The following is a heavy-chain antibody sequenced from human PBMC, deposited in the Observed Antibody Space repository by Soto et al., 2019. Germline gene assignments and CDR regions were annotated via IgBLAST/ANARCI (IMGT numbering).Heavy chain of an antibody. CDR3: ARDTGTYPYYFDY. CDR2: IHHSGST. D-gene: IGHD1-26*01. CDR1: GGSISSGENF. V-gene: IGHV4-30-4*01. Sequence: ASETLSLTCTVSGGSISSGENFWNWIRQSPGKGLEWIGYIHHSGSTYYNPSLKSRLTISVDTSKNQISLKLNSVTAADTAVYYCARDTGTYPYYFDYWGQGTLVTSPQ. J-gene: IGHJ4*02.